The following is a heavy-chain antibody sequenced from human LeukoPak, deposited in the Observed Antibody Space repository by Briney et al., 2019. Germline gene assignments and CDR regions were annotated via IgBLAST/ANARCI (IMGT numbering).Heavy chain of an antibody. D-gene: IGHD2-15*01. J-gene: IGHJ4*02. CDR3: ARRYCSGGTCYFFDY. V-gene: IGHV3-53*01. Sequence: GGSLRLSCAASGFTVSSNCMSWVRQAPGKGLEWVSLICSGGNTYYADSVKGRFTISRDDSKNTLYLQMNSLRAEDTAVYYCARRYCSGGTCYFFDYWGQGTLVTVSS. CDR2: ICSGGNT. CDR1: GFTVSSNC.